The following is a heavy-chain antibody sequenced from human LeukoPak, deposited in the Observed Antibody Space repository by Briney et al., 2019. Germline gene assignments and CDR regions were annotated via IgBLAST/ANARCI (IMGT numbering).Heavy chain of an antibody. V-gene: IGHV4-59*08. CDR2: IYYSGST. Sequence: SEALSLTCTVSGGSISSYYWSWIRQPPGKGLEWIGYIYYSGSTNYNPSLKSRVTISVDTSKNQFSLKLSSVTAADTAVYYCARQGEDGDYDYWGQGTLVTVSS. CDR1: GGSISSYY. J-gene: IGHJ4*02. D-gene: IGHD3-16*01. CDR3: ARQGEDGDYDY.